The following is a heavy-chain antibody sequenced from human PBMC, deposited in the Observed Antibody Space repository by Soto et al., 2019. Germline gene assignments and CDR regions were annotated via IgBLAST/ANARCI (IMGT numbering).Heavy chain of an antibody. Sequence: PLETLSLTCTVSGGSISSSSFHWGWIRQPPGKGLEWIGSIYYSGSTYYNPSLKSRVTISVDTSKNQFSLKLSSVTAADTAVYYCARSYGSGNYYGVPSNWFDPWGQGILVTVSS. CDR2: IYYSGST. CDR1: GGSISSSSFH. D-gene: IGHD3-10*01. V-gene: IGHV4-39*07. CDR3: ARSYGSGNYYGVPSNWFDP. J-gene: IGHJ5*02.